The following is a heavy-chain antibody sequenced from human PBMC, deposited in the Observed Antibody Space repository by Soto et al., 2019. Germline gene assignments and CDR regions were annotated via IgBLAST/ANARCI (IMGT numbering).Heavy chain of an antibody. CDR2: IGPSGSGT. CDR1: GFTFSSHW. D-gene: IGHD1-1*01. CDR3: TRDNNWSYDY. J-gene: IGHJ4*02. V-gene: IGHV3-74*01. Sequence: EVQLVESGGGLVQPGGSLSLSCAASGFTFSSHWMHWVRQAPGKGLVWVSHIGPSGSGTRDADSVQGRFTISRDNARNTLYLQMNSLRDEDTAGYYCTRDNNWSYDYWGQGILVTVSS.